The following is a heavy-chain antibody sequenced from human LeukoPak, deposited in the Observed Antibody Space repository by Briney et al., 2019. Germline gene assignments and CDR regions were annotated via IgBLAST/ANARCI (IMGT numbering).Heavy chain of an antibody. D-gene: IGHD3-3*01. CDR2: ISAYNGNT. CDR3: ARDRSDSSTDAFDI. Sequence: EASVKVSCKASGGTFSSYAISWVRQAPGQGLEWMGWISAYNGNTNYAQKLQGRVTMTTDTSTSTAYMELRSLRSDDTAVYYCARDRSDSSTDAFDIWGQGTMVTVSS. V-gene: IGHV1-18*01. J-gene: IGHJ3*02. CDR1: GGTFSSYA.